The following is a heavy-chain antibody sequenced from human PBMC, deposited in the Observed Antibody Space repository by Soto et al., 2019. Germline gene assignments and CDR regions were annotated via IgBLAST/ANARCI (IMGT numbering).Heavy chain of an antibody. Sequence: LSLPLAVYGRSFRGSYWTWIRQPPGKGLEWVSYISSSVSTISYADSVKGRFTISRDNAKKSVYLQMDSLRDEDMDVYYCVRDPGTMVLGVTYYYYGMEVWGQGTTV. V-gene: IGHV3-11*04. CDR2: ISSSVSTI. CDR1: GRSFRGSY. CDR3: VRDPGTMVLGVTYYYYGMEV. D-gene: IGHD3-10*01. J-gene: IGHJ6*01.